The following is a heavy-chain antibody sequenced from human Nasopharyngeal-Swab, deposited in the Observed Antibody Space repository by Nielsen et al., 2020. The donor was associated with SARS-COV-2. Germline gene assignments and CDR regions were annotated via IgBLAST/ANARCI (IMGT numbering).Heavy chain of an antibody. CDR2: IYYSGST. V-gene: IGHV4-61*08. CDR3: ARGSFWYDSSGYPAEGDAFDI. CDR1: GGSISSGGYS. D-gene: IGHD3-22*01. Sequence: SETLSLTCAVSGGSISSGGYSWSWIRQPPGKGLEWIGYIYYSGSTNYNPSLKSRVTISVDTSKNQFSLKLSSVTAADTAVYYCARGSFWYDSSGYPAEGDAFDIWGQGTMVTVSS. J-gene: IGHJ3*02.